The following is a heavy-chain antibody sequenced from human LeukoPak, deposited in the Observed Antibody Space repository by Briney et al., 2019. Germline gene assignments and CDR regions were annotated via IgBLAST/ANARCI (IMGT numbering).Heavy chain of an antibody. D-gene: IGHD3-22*01. CDR1: GFTFSNAW. J-gene: IGHJ3*02. V-gene: IGHV3-23*01. CDR3: ARIRGGYYSDAFDI. CDR2: ISGSGNST. Sequence: GGSLRLSCAASGFTFSNAWMSWVRQAPGKGLEWVSAISGSGNSTYYAASLKGRFTISRDNSKNTLYLQMSSLRAEDTAAYYCARIRGGYYSDAFDIWGQGTMVTVSS.